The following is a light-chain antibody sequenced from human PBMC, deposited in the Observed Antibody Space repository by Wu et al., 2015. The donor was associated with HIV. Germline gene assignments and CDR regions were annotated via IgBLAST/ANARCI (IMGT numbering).Light chain of an antibody. CDR2: AAS. Sequence: DIQLTQSPSFLSVSVGDRVTLTCRASQGISSYLAWYQQKPGKAPKLLIYAASTLQSGVPSRFSGSGSGTEFTLTISSLQPEDVATYYCQKYNTAPWTFGQ. CDR3: QKYNTAPWT. V-gene: IGKV1-9*01. J-gene: IGKJ1*01. CDR1: QGISSY.